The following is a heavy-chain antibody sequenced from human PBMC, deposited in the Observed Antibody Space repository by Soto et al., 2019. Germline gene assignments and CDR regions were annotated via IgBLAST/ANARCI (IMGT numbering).Heavy chain of an antibody. J-gene: IGHJ3*01. V-gene: IGHV1-18*01. CDR1: GYSFDSYA. CDR2: IGSGDT. Sequence: QVQLVQSGAAEKKPGASVKVSCKAFGYSFDSYAYSWVRQAPGRGLEWMGRIGSGDTNYAQKLQGRVTMTTDTSTNTAYMELRSLRSDDTALYYCARENDPYGFDLWGQGTMVTVSS. CDR3: ARENDPYGFDL.